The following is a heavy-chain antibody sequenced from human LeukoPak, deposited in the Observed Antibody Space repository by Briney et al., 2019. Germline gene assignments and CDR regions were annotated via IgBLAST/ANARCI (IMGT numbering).Heavy chain of an antibody. CDR1: GFPLTAYA. CDR2: IGSDNKP. Sequence: GGSLTLPCEVSGFPLTAYATTWVRQAPGKGLEWVSSIGSDNKPLYSESVKGRFAISRDNSKSMLFLQPNSLRAEDTALNYCARALHSYVVMYVWGQGTTVTVSS. CDR3: ARALHSYVVMYV. J-gene: IGHJ6*02. V-gene: IGHV3-23*05. D-gene: IGHD2-21*01.